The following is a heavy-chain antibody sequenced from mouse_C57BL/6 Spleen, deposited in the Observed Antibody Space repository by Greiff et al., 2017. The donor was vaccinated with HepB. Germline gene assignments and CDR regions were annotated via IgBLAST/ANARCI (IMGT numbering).Heavy chain of an antibody. CDR3: ARSSDYDNYAMDY. J-gene: IGHJ4*01. CDR2: INPNNGGT. V-gene: IGHV1-26*01. CDR1: GYTFTDYY. Sequence: EVQLQQSGPELVKPGASVKISCKASGYTFTDYYMNWVKQSHGKSLEWIGDINPNNGGTSYNQKFKGKATLTVDKSSSTAYMELRSLTSEDSAVYYCARSSDYDNYAMDYWGQGTSVTVSS. D-gene: IGHD2-4*01.